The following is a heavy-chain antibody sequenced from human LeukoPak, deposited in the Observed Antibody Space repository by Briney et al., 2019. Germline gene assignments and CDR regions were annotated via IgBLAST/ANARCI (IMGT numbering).Heavy chain of an antibody. V-gene: IGHV3-7*01. J-gene: IGHJ3*02. D-gene: IGHD6-13*01. CDR2: IKQDGSEK. CDR3: ARDPSSSSWDAFDI. CDR1: GFTFSSYW. Sequence: PGGSLRLSCAASGFTFSSYWMSWVRQAPGKGLEWVANIKQDGSEKYYVDSVKGRFTISRDNAKNSLYLQMNSLRAEDTAVYYCARDPSSSSWDAFDIWGQGTMVTVSS.